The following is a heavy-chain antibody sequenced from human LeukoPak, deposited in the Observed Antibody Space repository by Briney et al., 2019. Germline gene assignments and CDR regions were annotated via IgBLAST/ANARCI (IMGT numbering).Heavy chain of an antibody. CDR1: AYTFTGYY. J-gene: IGHJ6*03. Sequence: GASVKVSCTASAYTFTGYYMHWVRQAPGQGLEWMGWIYPNSGGTNYAQKFQGRVTMTRDTSISTAYMELSRLRSDDTAVYYCARSEQFPYYMDVWGKGTTVTVSS. D-gene: IGHD6-19*01. V-gene: IGHV1-2*02. CDR3: ARSEQFPYYMDV. CDR2: IYPNSGGT.